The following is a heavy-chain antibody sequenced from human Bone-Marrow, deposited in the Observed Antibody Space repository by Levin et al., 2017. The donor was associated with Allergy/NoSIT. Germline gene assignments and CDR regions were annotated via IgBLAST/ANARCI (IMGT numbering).Heavy chain of an antibody. D-gene: IGHD1-14*01. V-gene: IGHV4-39*01. CDR2: FYSGGTR. CDR1: GGSLASDGYY. J-gene: IGHJ5*02. Sequence: NASETLSLTCTISGGSLASDGYYWPWIRQSPGKGLEWIGSFYSGGTRHYNPSLQSRVTITIDMSKNQFSLNLRSVTAADTAVYFCARRSLLEEPSWGQGILVTVSS. CDR3: ARRSLLEEPS.